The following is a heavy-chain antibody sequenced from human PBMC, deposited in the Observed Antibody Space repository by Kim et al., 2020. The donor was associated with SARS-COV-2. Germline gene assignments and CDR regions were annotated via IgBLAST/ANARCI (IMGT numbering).Heavy chain of an antibody. CDR2: IWYDGSNK. Sequence: GGSLRLSCAASGFTFSSYGMHWVRQAPGKGLEWVAVIWYDGSNKYYADSVKGRFTISRDNSKNTLYLQMNSLRAEDTAVYYCAREGGQSKYQLLSSYYYYYMDVWGKGTTVTVSS. CDR3: AREGGQSKYQLLSSYYYYYMDV. D-gene: IGHD2-2*01. V-gene: IGHV3-33*01. CDR1: GFTFSSYG. J-gene: IGHJ6*03.